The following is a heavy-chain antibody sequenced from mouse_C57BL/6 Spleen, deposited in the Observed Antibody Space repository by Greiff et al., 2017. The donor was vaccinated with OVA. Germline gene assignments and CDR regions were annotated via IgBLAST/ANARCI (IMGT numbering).Heavy chain of an antibody. J-gene: IGHJ2*01. CDR2: IHPNSGST. D-gene: IGHD2-5*01. V-gene: IGHV1-64*01. CDR1: GYTFTSYW. CDR3: AIYSNYVGNFDY. Sequence: VQLQQSGAELVKPGASVKLSCKASGYTFTSYWMHWVKQRPGQGLEWIGMIHPNSGSTNYNEKFKSKATLTVDKSSSTAYMQLSSLTSEDSAVYYCAIYSNYVGNFDYWGQGTTLTVSS.